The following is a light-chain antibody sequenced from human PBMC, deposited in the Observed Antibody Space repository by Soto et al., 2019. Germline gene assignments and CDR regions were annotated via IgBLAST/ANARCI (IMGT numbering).Light chain of an antibody. Sequence: QLVLTQPPSVSAAPGQKVTISCSGSSSNIGNNYVSWYQQLPGTAPKLLIYENNKRPSGIPDRFSGSKSGTSATLGITGLQTGDEADYYCGTWDSSLSALSWVFGGGTKLTVL. J-gene: IGLJ3*02. CDR1: SSNIGNNY. V-gene: IGLV1-51*02. CDR3: GTWDSSLSALSWV. CDR2: ENN.